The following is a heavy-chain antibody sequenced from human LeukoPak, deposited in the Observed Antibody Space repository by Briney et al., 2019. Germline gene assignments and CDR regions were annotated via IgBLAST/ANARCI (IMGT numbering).Heavy chain of an antibody. Sequence: SETLSLTCTVSGGSISSYYWSWIRQPPGKGLEWIGYIYYSGSTIYNPSLKSRVTISVDTSKNQFSLKLSSVTAADTAVYYCARRGSGSFPDYFDYWGQGTLVTVSS. V-gene: IGHV4-59*08. CDR2: IYYSGST. CDR1: GGSISSYY. D-gene: IGHD1-26*01. CDR3: ARRGSGSFPDYFDY. J-gene: IGHJ4*02.